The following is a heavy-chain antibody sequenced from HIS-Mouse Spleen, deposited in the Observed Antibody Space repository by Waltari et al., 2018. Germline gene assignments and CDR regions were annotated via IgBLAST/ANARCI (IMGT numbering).Heavy chain of an antibody. CDR3: ASSYYYDSSGYNRAEYFQH. D-gene: IGHD3-22*01. CDR2: IYYSGST. Sequence: QVQLQESGPGLVKPSETLSLTCAVSVRSISSYYWSWIRQPPGKGLERIGYIYYSGSTNYNPSLKSRVTISVDTSKNQFSLKLSSVTAADTAVYYCASSYYYDSSGYNRAEYFQHWGQGTLVTVSS. V-gene: IGHV4-59*01. J-gene: IGHJ1*01. CDR1: VRSISSYY.